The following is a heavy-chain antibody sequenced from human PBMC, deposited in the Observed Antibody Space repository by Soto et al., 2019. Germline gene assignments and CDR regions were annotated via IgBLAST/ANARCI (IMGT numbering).Heavy chain of an antibody. CDR2: IYYSGST. CDR3: ARRGAAAGTTLLDP. J-gene: IGHJ5*02. V-gene: IGHV4-59*08. Sequence: PSETLSLTCTVSGGSISSYYWSWIRQPPGKGLEWIGYIYYSGSTNYNPSLKSRVTISVDTSKNQFSLKLSSVTAADTAVYYCARRGAAAGTTLLDPWGQGTLVTVSS. CDR1: GGSISSYY. D-gene: IGHD6-13*01.